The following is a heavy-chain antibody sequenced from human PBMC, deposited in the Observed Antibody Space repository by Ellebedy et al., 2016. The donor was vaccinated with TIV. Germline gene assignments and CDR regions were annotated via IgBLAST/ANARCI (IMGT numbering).Heavy chain of an antibody. J-gene: IGHJ4*02. CDR1: GYTLTELS. CDR3: ATEPAKYCGGNCSLSDPY. V-gene: IGHV1-24*01. D-gene: IGHD2-21*01. Sequence: ASVKVSXKVSGYTLTELSMHWVRQAPGKGLEWMGGFDPENGETIYSQKFQGRVTMTEDTSTDTAYMDLSSLRSEDTAVYYCATEPAKYCGGNCSLSDPYWGQGTLVTVSS. CDR2: FDPENGET.